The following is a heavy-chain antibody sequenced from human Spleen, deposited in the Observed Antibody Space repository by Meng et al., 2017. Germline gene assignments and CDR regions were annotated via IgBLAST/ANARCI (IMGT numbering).Heavy chain of an antibody. D-gene: IGHD5-24*01. J-gene: IGHJ4*02. Sequence: QVQLVQSGAEVKKPGASVKVSCKESGYTFTSYYMHWVRQAPGQGLEWMGILNPSVGSTTYAQKFEGRVTMTRDTSTSTVYLEVSSLTSEDTAVYYCVRELRDTLYFDYWGQGTLVTVSS. CDR2: LNPSVGST. CDR3: VRELRDTLYFDY. V-gene: IGHV1-46*03. CDR1: GYTFTSYY.